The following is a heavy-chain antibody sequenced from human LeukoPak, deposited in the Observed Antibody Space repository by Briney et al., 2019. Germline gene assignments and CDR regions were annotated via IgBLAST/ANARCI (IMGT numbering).Heavy chain of an antibody. CDR2: INHSGST. CDR1: GGSFSGYY. CDR3: ASSLAAAGLYYFDY. V-gene: IGHV4-34*01. J-gene: IGHJ4*02. D-gene: IGHD6-13*01. Sequence: SETLSLTCAVYGGSFSGYYWSWIRQPPGKGLEWIGEINHSGSTNYNPSLKSRVTISVDTSKNQFSLKLSSVTAADTAVYYCASSLAAAGLYYFDYWGQGTLVTVSS.